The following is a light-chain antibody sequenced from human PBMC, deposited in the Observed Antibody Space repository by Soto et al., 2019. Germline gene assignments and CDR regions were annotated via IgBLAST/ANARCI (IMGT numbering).Light chain of an antibody. J-gene: IGKJ4*01. CDR3: QQLRMYPST. CDR1: QDIAIY. Sequence: IPLTQSPSSLSASVGDRVTITCRASQDIAIYLAWYQQKPGEAPKLLIYAASTLYGGVPSRCSGSGSGTDFALTITSLQAEDFATYYCQQLRMYPSTFGGGTKVEIK. CDR2: AAS. V-gene: IGKV1-9*01.